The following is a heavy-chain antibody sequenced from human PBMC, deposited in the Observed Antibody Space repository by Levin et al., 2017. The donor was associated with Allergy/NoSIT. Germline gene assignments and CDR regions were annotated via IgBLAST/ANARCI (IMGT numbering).Heavy chain of an antibody. CDR1: GFTFSDHY. V-gene: IGHV3-72*01. J-gene: IGHJ6*02. CDR3: ARVGIPPARYGMDV. D-gene: IGHD2-21*01. Sequence: GGSLRLSCAASGFTFSDHYMDWVRQAPGKGLEWVGRIRDKANSYTTEYAASVKGRFTISGDESKNSLYLQMNSLKTEDTAVYFCARVGIPPARYGMDVWGQGTTVTVSS. CDR2: IRDKANSYTT.